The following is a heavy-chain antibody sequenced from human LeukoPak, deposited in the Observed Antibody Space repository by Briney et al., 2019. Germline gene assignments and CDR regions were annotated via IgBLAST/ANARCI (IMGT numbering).Heavy chain of an antibody. D-gene: IGHD6-13*01. V-gene: IGHV3-11*01. J-gene: IGHJ4*02. CDR2: ISSSGSTI. CDR3: ARDMGREVYSSSPDY. Sequence: PGGSLRLSCAASGFTFSDYYMSWIRQAPGKGLEWVSYISSSGSTIYYADSVKGRFTISRDNAKNSLYLQMNSLRAEDTAVYYCARDMGREVYSSSPDYRGQGTLVTVSS. CDR1: GFTFSDYY.